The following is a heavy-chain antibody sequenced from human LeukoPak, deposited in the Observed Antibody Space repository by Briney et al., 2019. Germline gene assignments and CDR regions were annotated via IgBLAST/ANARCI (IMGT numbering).Heavy chain of an antibody. V-gene: IGHV1-24*01. CDR3: ATGRPYYDFWSGYAADNAYFDY. CDR2: FDPEDGET. D-gene: IGHD3-3*01. Sequence: ASVKVSCKVSGYTLTELSMHWVRQAPGKGLEWMGGFDPEDGETIYAQKFQGRVTMTEDTSTDTAYMELSSLRSEDTAVYYCATGRPYYDFWSGYAADNAYFDYWGQGTLVTVSS. J-gene: IGHJ4*02. CDR1: GYTLTELS.